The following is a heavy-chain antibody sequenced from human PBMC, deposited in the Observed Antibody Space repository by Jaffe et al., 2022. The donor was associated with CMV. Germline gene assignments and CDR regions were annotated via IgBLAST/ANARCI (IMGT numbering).Heavy chain of an antibody. CDR1: GFTFDDYA. V-gene: IGHV3-9*01. CDR2: ISWNSGSI. D-gene: IGHD3-16*02. J-gene: IGHJ6*02. CDR3: AKDMGIMITFGGVIATAYGMDV. Sequence: EVQLVESGGGLVQPGRSLRLSCAASGFTFDDYAMHWVRQAPGKGLEWVSGISWNSGSIGYADSVKGRFTISRDNAKNSLYLQMNSLRAEDTALYYCAKDMGIMITFGGVIATAYGMDVWGQGTTVTVSS.